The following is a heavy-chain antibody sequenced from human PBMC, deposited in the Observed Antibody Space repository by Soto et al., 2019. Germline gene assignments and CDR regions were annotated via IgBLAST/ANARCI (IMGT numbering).Heavy chain of an antibody. CDR1: GGSISSGDYY. Sequence: SETLSLTCTVSGGSISSGDYYWSWIRQPPGKGLEWIGYIYYSGSTYYNPSLKSRVTISVDTSKNQFSLKLSSVTAADTAVYYCARALPYDFWSGYYATYFDYWGQGTLVTVSS. CDR2: IYYSGST. CDR3: ARALPYDFWSGYYATYFDY. D-gene: IGHD3-3*01. V-gene: IGHV4-30-4*01. J-gene: IGHJ4*02.